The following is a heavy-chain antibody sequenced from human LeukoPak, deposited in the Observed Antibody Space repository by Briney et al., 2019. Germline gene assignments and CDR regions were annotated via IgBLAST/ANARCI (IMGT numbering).Heavy chain of an antibody. J-gene: IGHJ5*02. CDR3: ARDVKMVRGVIDWFDP. Sequence: PSETLSLTCAVYGGSFSGSYWSWIRQPPEKGLEWIGEINHSGSTNYNPSLKSRVTISVDKSKNQFSLKLSSVTAADTAVYYCARDVKMVRGVIDWFDPWGQGTLVTVSS. V-gene: IGHV4-34*01. CDR1: GGSFSGSY. D-gene: IGHD3-10*01. CDR2: INHSGST.